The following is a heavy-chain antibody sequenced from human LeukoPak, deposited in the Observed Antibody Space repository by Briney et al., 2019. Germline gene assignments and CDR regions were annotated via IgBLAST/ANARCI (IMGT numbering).Heavy chain of an antibody. CDR1: GFSFSTYD. CDR2: LGTNGDA. D-gene: IGHD6-6*01. CDR3: AREWRGIASHFHGMDV. V-gene: IGHV3-13*01. J-gene: IGHJ6*02. Sequence: GVSLRLSCVASGFSFSTYDMYWVRQAAGRGLEWVSALGTNGDAYYLGSVRGRFTISRENVKNSLYLQMNSLGVEDTAVYYCAREWRGIASHFHGMDVWGQGTTVTVSS.